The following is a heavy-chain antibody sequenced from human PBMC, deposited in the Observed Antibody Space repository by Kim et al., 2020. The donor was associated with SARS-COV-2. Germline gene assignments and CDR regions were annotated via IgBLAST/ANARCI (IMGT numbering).Heavy chain of an antibody. CDR2: IIPIFGTA. Sequence: SVKVSCKASGGTFSSYAISWVRQAPGQGLEWMGGIIPIFGTANYAQKFQGRVTITADESTSTAYMELSSLRSEDTAVYYCARDRGVVGEFRVDYFDYWGQGTLVTVSS. D-gene: IGHD1-26*01. V-gene: IGHV1-69*13. CDR1: GGTFSSYA. CDR3: ARDRGVVGEFRVDYFDY. J-gene: IGHJ4*02.